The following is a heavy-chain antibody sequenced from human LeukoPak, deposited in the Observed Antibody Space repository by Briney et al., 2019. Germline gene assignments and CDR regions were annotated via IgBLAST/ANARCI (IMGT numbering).Heavy chain of an antibody. CDR3: ARALRPYYYDSSGYYESDY. J-gene: IGHJ4*02. Sequence: GASVKVSCKASGYTFTGYYMHWVRQAPGQGLEWMGWINPNSGGTNYAQKFQGRVTMTRDTSISTAYMELSRLRSDDTAVYYCARALRPYYYDSSGYYESDYWGQGTLVTVSS. CDR1: GYTFTGYY. CDR2: INPNSGGT. D-gene: IGHD3-22*01. V-gene: IGHV1-2*02.